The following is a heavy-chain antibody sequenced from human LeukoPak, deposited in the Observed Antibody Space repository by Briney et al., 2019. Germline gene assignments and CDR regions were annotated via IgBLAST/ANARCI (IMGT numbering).Heavy chain of an antibody. CDR2: ISWNSGAI. J-gene: IGHJ4*02. Sequence: QPGRSLRLSCATSVFTFDDYAMHWVRQTPGKGLEWVSGISWNSGAIGYADSVKGRFTISRDNAKNSLYLQMNSLRAEDTALYYCAKDRDGYNGNFDYWGQGNLVTVSS. V-gene: IGHV3-9*01. CDR1: VFTFDDYA. D-gene: IGHD5-24*01. CDR3: AKDRDGYNGNFDY.